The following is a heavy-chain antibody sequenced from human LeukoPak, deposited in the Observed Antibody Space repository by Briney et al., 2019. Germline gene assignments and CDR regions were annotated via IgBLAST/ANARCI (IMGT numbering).Heavy chain of an antibody. CDR1: GFTFSSYS. Sequence: PGGSLRLSCAVSGFTFSSYSMNWVRQAPGKGLEWVSYISSSSDTIYYADSVKGRLTISRDNAKSSLYLQMNSLRAEDTAVYYCARDTRGESDYWGQGTLVTVSS. J-gene: IGHJ4*02. CDR2: ISSSSDTI. D-gene: IGHD2-2*01. V-gene: IGHV3-48*04. CDR3: ARDTRGESDY.